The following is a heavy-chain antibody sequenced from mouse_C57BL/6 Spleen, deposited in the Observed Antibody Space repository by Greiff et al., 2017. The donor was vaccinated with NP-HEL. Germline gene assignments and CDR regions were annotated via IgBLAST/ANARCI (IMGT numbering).Heavy chain of an antibody. CDR3: ARDWDGAWFAY. D-gene: IGHD4-1*01. J-gene: IGHJ3*01. Sequence: QVQLKESGAELARPGASVKLSCKASGYTFTSYGISWVKQRTGQGLEWIGEIYPRSGNTYYNEKFKGKATLTADKSSSPAYMELRSLTSEDSAVYFCARDWDGAWFAYWGQGTLVTVSA. V-gene: IGHV1-81*01. CDR1: GYTFTSYG. CDR2: IYPRSGNT.